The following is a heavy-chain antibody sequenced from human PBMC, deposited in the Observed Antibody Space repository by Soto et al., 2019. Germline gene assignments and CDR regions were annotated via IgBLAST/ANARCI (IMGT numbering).Heavy chain of an antibody. CDR2: ISSSGSTI. J-gene: IGHJ6*02. CDR1: GFTFSSYE. D-gene: IGHD3-10*01. Sequence: EVQLVESGGGLVQPGGSLRLSCAASGFTFSSYEMNWVRQAPGKGLEWVSYISSSGSTIYYADSVKGRFTISRDNAKNSLYLQMNSLRAEDTAVYYCARGPTARGSPAYYYGMDVWGQGTTVTVSS. V-gene: IGHV3-48*03. CDR3: ARGPTARGSPAYYYGMDV.